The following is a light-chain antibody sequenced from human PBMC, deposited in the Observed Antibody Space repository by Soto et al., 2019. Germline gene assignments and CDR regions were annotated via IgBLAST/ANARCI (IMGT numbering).Light chain of an antibody. Sequence: DIQLTQSPSSLSASVGDRVSITCRASRRISTSLNWYQQKPGKAPKLLIHGASTLQSGVPSRFSGTGSGTDFTLTIIILQPEDFATYFCHQSYSLPQTFGHGPKLEIK. CDR3: HQSYSLPQT. CDR2: GAS. V-gene: IGKV1-39*01. J-gene: IGKJ2*01. CDR1: RRISTS.